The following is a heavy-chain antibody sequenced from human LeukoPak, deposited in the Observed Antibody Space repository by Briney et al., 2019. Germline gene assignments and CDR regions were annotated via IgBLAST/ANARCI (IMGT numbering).Heavy chain of an antibody. CDR2: IIPILGIA. CDR3: ARDSGAAALDDYFDY. J-gene: IGHJ4*02. D-gene: IGHD6-13*01. CDR1: GGTFSSYA. Sequence: ASVKVSCKASGGTFSSYAISWVRQAPGQGLEWMGRIIPILGIANYAQKFQGRVTITADKSTSTAYMELSSLRSEDTAVYYCARDSGAAALDDYFDYWGQGTLVTVSS. V-gene: IGHV1-69*04.